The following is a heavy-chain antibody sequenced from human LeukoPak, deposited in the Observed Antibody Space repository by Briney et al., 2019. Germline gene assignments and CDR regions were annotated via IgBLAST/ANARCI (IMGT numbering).Heavy chain of an antibody. Sequence: SETLSLTCAVYGGSFSGYYWSWIRQPPGKGLEWVGEINQSGSTNYNPSLKSRVTISVDTPKNQFSLKLSSVTAAEPAVYYCARGLTFYSSSPDWGQGTLVTVYS. J-gene: IGHJ4*02. CDR1: GGSFSGYY. D-gene: IGHD6-6*01. CDR3: ARGLTFYSSSPD. CDR2: INQSGST. V-gene: IGHV4-34*01.